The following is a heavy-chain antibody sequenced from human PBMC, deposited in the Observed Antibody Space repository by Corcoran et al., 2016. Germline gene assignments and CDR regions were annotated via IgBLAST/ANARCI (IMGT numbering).Heavy chain of an antibody. Sequence: QLQLQESGPGLVKPSETLSLTCTVSGGSISSSSYYWGWIRQPPGKGLEWIGSIYYSGSTYYNPSLKSRVTISVDTSKNQFSLKLSSVTAADTAVYYCARDGGTKYDFWSGYRAPEYYFDYWGQGTLVTVSS. D-gene: IGHD3-3*01. J-gene: IGHJ4*02. CDR2: IYYSGST. CDR3: ARDGGTKYDFWSGYRAPEYYFDY. V-gene: IGHV4-39*07. CDR1: GGSISSSSYY.